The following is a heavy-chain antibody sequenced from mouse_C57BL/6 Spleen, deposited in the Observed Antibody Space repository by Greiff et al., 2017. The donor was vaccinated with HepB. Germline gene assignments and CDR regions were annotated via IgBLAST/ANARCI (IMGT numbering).Heavy chain of an antibody. J-gene: IGHJ4*01. V-gene: IGHV1-81*01. D-gene: IGHD2-3*01. CDR3: ARRWLLPPYAMDY. CDR1: GYTFTSYG. CDR2: IYPRSGNT. Sequence: VQVVESGAELARPGASVKLSCKASGYTFTSYGISWVKQRTGQGLEWIGEIYPRSGNTYYNEKFKGKATLTADKSSSTAYMELRSLTSEDSAVYVCARRWLLPPYAMDYWGQGTSVTVSS.